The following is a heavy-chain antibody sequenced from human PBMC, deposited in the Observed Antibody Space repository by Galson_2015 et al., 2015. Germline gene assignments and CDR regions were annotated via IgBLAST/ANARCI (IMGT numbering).Heavy chain of an antibody. CDR1: GYTFTSYW. V-gene: IGHV5-51*03. CDR2: IWPGDSDT. J-gene: IGHJ4*02. D-gene: IGHD6-13*01. Sequence: QSGAAVKKPGESLKISCKGYGYTFTSYWIGWVRQMPGEGLEWMGIIWPGDSDTRYSPSFQGQVTISADKSISTAYLQWSSLKASDTAMYYCATRNLLAATPSFFDYWGQGTLVTVSS. CDR3: ATRNLLAATPSFFDY.